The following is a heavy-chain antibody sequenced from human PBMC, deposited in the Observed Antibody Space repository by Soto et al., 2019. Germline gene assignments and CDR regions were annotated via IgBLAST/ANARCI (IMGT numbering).Heavy chain of an antibody. CDR2: IYYSGST. V-gene: IGHV4-59*01. J-gene: IGHJ6*02. CDR3: ARVYGGRGTYYYYYGMDV. D-gene: IGHD4-17*01. CDR1: GGSISSYY. Sequence: SETLSLTCTVSGGSISSYYWSWIRQPPGKGLEWIGYIYYSGSTNYNPSLKSRVTISVDTSKNQFSLKLSSVTAADTAVYYCARVYGGRGTYYYYYGMDVWGQGTTVTVSS.